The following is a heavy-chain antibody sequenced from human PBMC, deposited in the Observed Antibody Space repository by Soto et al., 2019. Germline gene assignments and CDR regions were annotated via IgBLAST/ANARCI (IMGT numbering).Heavy chain of an antibody. CDR2: ISSNSSYI. J-gene: IGHJ6*02. D-gene: IGHD2-15*01. V-gene: IGHV3-21*01. CDR3: AKAGYCSGGSCFSYYYYIYRMDV. CDR1: GFSFSSYS. Sequence: EVQLVESGGGLVKPGGSLRLFCAASGFSFSSYSMNWVRQAPGKGLVWISSISSNSSYIYYADSVKGRFTNFRDNSKNSLYLQMNSLRADVTAMYYCAKAGYCSGGSCFSYYYYIYRMDVWGQGTT.